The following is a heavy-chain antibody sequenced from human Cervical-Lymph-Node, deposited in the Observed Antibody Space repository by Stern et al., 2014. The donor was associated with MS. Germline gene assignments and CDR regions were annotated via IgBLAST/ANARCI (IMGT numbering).Heavy chain of an antibody. V-gene: IGHV3-30*01. CDR2: LSYDGSNK. D-gene: IGHD1-26*01. CDR1: GFTFSSYS. Sequence: VQLVESGGGVVQPGRSLSLSCAASGFTFSSYSLPWVRQAPGKGLEWVAVLSYDGSNKYYADSVKGRFTISRDNSKNTLYLQMNSLRAEDTAVYYCARDGVGEWELLYYFDYWGQGTLVTVSS. J-gene: IGHJ4*02. CDR3: ARDGVGEWELLYYFDY.